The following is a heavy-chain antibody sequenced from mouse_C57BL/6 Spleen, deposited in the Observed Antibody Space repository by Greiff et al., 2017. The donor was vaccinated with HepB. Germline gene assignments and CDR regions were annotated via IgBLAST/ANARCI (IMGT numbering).Heavy chain of an antibody. CDR2: IYPGDGDT. V-gene: IGHV1-80*01. CDR3: ATSGVPYYDY. Sequence: QVQLQQPGAELVKPGASVKISCKASGYAFSSYWMNWVKQRPGKGLEWIGQIYPGDGDTNYNGKFKGKATLTGDKSSSTAYMQLSSLTSEDSAVYFCATSGVPYYDYWGQGTTLTVSS. J-gene: IGHJ2*01. D-gene: IGHD3-1*01. CDR1: GYAFSSYW.